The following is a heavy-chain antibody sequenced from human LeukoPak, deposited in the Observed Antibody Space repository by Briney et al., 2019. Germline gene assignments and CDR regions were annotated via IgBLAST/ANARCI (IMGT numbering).Heavy chain of an antibody. D-gene: IGHD4-23*01. V-gene: IGHV3-21*01. CDR1: GFTFSSYS. CDR2: ISSSSSYI. CDR3: ASGGYGGPPV. J-gene: IGHJ4*02. Sequence: PGGALRLSCAASGFTFSSYSMNWVRLAPGKGLEWVSSISSSSSYIYYADSVKGRFTISRDNAKNSLYLQMNSLRAEDTAVYYCASGGYGGPPVWGQGTLVTVSS.